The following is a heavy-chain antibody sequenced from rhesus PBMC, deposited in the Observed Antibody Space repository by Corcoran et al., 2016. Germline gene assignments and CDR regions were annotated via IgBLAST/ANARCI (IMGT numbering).Heavy chain of an antibody. J-gene: IGHJ4*01. Sequence: QVQLQESGPGLVKPPETLSLTCAVSGGSFSGYWWGWIRQPPGKGLEWIGHISRGGSNYLNPSLKSRVTLSVDTSTNQVSLKLSSVTAADTAVYYCARGYGSLDYWGQGVLVTVSS. V-gene: IGHV4S14*01. CDR3: ARGYGSLDY. D-gene: IGHD6-25*01. CDR1: GGSFSGYW. CDR2: ISRGGSN.